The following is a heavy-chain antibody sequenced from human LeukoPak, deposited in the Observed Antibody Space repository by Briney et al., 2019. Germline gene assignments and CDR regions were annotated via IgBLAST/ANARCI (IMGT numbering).Heavy chain of an antibody. CDR3: AKASRGPGETY. J-gene: IGHJ4*02. V-gene: IGHV3-7*01. Sequence: GGSLRLSCAASGFTFSSYWMSWVRQAPGKGLEWVANIKQDGSEKQYVDSVKGRFTISRDNVKNSLYLEMTSLRVEDTAVYYCAKASRGPGETYWGQGTLVTVSS. CDR2: IKQDGSEK. CDR1: GFTFSSYW. D-gene: IGHD3-10*01.